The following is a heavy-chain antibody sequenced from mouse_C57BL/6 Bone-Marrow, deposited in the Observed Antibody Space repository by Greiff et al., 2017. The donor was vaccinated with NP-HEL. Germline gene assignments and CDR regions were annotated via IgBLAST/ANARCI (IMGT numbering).Heavy chain of an antibody. V-gene: IGHV1-5*01. CDR1: GYTFTSYW. Sequence: EVQLKQSGTVLARPGASVKMSCKTSGYTFTSYWMHWVKQRPGQGLEWIGAIYPGNSDTSYNQKFKGKAKLTAVTSASTAYMELSSLTNEDSAVYYCTREAYYSKEGNAMDYWGQGTSVTVSS. CDR2: IYPGNSDT. D-gene: IGHD2-5*01. J-gene: IGHJ4*01. CDR3: TREAYYSKEGNAMDY.